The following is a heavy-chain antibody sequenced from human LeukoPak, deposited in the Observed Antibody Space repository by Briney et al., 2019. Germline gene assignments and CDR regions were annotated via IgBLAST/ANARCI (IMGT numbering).Heavy chain of an antibody. D-gene: IGHD2-15*01. J-gene: IGHJ6*03. CDR3: ARFAATPPYYQYYYMDV. CDR1: GGSISSSSYY. V-gene: IGHV4-39*07. CDR2: IYYSGST. Sequence: SETLSLTCTVSGGSISSSSYYWGWIRQPPGKGLEWIGSIYYSGSTYYNPSLKSRVTISVDTSKNHFSPNLSSVTAADTALYYCARFAATPPYYQYYYMDVWGKGTTVTISS.